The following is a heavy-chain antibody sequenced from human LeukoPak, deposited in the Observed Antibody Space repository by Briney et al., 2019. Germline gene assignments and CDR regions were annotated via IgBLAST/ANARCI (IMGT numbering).Heavy chain of an antibody. CDR1: GFTVSTNY. J-gene: IGHJ4*02. CDR3: ARATYPGRFDY. D-gene: IGHD3-16*01. CDR2: IYSGGST. V-gene: IGHV3-53*01. Sequence: GGSLRLSCAASGFTVSTNYMSWVRQAPGKGLDWVSVIYSGGSTYYADSVKGRFTISGDHSKNTLYLQMNSLRAEDTAVYYCARATYPGRFDYWGQGTLVTVSS.